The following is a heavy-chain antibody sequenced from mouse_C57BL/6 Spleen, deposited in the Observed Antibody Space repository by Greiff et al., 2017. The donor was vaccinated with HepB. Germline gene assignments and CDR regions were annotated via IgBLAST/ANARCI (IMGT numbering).Heavy chain of an antibody. V-gene: IGHV1-15*01. CDR2: IDPETGGT. J-gene: IGHJ3*01. Sequence: VQLQESGAELVRPGASVTLSCKASGYTFTDYEMHWVKQTPVHGLEWIGAIDPETGGTAYKQKFKGKAILTADKSSSTAYMELRSLTSEDSAVYCCTNPPTGTLFAYWGQGTLVTVSA. D-gene: IGHD1-1*02. CDR1: GYTFTDYE. CDR3: TNPPTGTLFAY.